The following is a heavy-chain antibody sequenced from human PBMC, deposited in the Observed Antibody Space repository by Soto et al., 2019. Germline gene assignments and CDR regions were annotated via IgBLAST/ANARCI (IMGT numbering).Heavy chain of an antibody. J-gene: IGHJ4*02. CDR2: ISGTGDST. CDR3: AKDRDSSGYYYRNY. V-gene: IGHV3-23*01. D-gene: IGHD3-22*01. CDR1: GFTFNSYS. Sequence: GGSLRLSCAVSGFTFNSYSMNWVRQAPGKGLEWVSAISGTGDSTYYADSVKGRFTISRDNSKNTLYLQINSLRAEDTAVYYCAKDRDSSGYYYRNYWGQGTLVTVSS.